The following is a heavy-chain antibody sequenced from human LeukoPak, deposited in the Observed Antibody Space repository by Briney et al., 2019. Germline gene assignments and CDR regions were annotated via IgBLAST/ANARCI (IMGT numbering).Heavy chain of an antibody. D-gene: IGHD3-22*01. CDR3: ARSPRGYSFYFDY. CDR1: GFTFSSYE. V-gene: IGHV3-48*03. J-gene: IGHJ4*02. Sequence: GGSLRLSCAAPGFTFSSYEMNWVRQAPGKGLEWVSYISSSGSTIYYADSVKGRFTISRDNAKNSLYLQMNSLRAEDTAVYYCARSPRGYSFYFDYWGQGTLVTVSS. CDR2: ISSSGSTI.